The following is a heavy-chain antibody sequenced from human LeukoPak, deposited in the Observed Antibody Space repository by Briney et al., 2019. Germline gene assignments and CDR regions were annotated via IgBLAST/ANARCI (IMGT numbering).Heavy chain of an antibody. J-gene: IGHJ4*02. CDR2: ISISSSTI. V-gene: IGHV3-48*01. D-gene: IGHD5-12*01. CDR1: GFTFSSYS. CDR3: ASSRLSGSHDY. Sequence: GGSLRLSCAASGFTFSSYSMNWVRQAPGKGLEWVSYISISSSTIYYADSVKGRFTVSRDNAKNSLYLQMNSLRAEDTAAYYCASSRLSGSHDYWGQGTLVTVSS.